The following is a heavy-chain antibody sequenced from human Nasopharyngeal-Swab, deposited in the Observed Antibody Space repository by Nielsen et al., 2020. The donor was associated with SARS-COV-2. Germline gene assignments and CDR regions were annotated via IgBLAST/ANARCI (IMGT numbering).Heavy chain of an antibody. CDR1: GGSFSGYY. V-gene: IGHV4-34*01. D-gene: IGHD3-10*01. J-gene: IGHJ6*02. Sequence: SETLSLTCAVYGGSFSGYYWSWIRQPPGNGLEWIGEINHSGSTKYNPSLKSRVTISVDTSKNQFSLKLSSVTAADTAVYYCARTTEYYYGSGSYNDYYYYGMDVWGQGTTVTVSS. CDR3: ARTTEYYYGSGSYNDYYYYGMDV. CDR2: INHSGST.